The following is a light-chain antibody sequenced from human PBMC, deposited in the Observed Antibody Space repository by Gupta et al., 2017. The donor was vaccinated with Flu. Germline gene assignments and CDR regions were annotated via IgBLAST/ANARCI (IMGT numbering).Light chain of an antibody. J-gene: IGKJ1*01. V-gene: IGKV1-5*03. CDR2: KAS. CDR3: QHYTSSSPWA. CDR1: QSISSW. Sequence: GRVTITCRASQSISSWLAWYQEQPGKAPKHLIYKASSIESGVPSRFSGSGSGTEFTLTISSLQPDDFATYYCQHYTSSSPWAFGQGTKVEF.